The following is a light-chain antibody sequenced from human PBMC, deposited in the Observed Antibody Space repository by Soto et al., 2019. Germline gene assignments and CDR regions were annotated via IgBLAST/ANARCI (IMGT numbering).Light chain of an antibody. CDR1: TGAVTSGNY. CDR2: STS. Sequence: QAVVAQEPSLTVSPGGTVTLTCASNTGAVTSGNYPNWFQQKPGQAPRALIYSTSKKHSWTPARFSGFLLGDKAALTLSGVQPEDEAEYYCLLYFGGAQVFGGGTKLTVL. CDR3: LLYFGGAQV. J-gene: IGLJ3*02. V-gene: IGLV7-43*01.